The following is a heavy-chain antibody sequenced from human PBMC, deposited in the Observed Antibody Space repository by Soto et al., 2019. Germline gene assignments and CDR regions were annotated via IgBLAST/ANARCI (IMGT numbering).Heavy chain of an antibody. V-gene: IGHV4-38-2*01. CDR2: IYHSGSS. CDR3: ARVTIFEYWFDP. CDR1: SYSISGGFY. Sequence: PSETLALACAVSSYSISGGFYWSWIRRPPGKGLEWIGNIYHSGSSHYNPSLKSRVTMSVDTSKNNFSLRLTSVTAADTAVHSCARVTIFEYWFDPWGQGIPVTVSS. D-gene: IGHD3-3*01. J-gene: IGHJ5*02.